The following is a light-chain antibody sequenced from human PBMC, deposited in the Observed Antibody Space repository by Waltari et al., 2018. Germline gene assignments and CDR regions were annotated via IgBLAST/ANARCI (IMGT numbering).Light chain of an antibody. Sequence: SPGERATLSCRASENVRTALAWYQQKPGQAPRLLIFGASNRAIGIPDRFSGGGSGTDFSPTISRLEPADFAVYFCQHYVRLPVAFG. CDR2: GAS. CDR1: ENVRTA. V-gene: IGKV3-20*01. CDR3: QHYVRLPVA. J-gene: IGKJ1*01.